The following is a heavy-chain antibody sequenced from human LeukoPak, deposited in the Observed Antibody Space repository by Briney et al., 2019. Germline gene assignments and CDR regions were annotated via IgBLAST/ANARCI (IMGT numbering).Heavy chain of an antibody. CDR3: ARGGGLDV. Sequence: GGSLRLSCAASGFTFSSYWMNWARQAPGKGLEWVASINHNGNVNYYVDSVKGRFTISRDNAKTSLYLQMSNLRAEDTAAYFCARGGGLDVWGQGATVTVSS. J-gene: IGHJ6*02. CDR2: INHNGNVN. V-gene: IGHV3-7*03. D-gene: IGHD3-16*01. CDR1: GFTFSSYW.